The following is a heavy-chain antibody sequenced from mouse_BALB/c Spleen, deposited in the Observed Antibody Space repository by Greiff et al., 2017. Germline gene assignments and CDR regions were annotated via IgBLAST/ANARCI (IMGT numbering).Heavy chain of an antibody. Sequence: EVQLQQSGAELVRPGASLKFSCKASGFNINDYYMHWVKQRPEQGLEWIGWIAPENGNTIYGPNIKGKASITADTSTNTVYLQLSSLTSEDTAVYYCACGNYGYWGQGTTLTVSS. J-gene: IGHJ2*01. D-gene: IGHD2-1*01. CDR3: ACGNYGY. CDR2: IAPENGNT. V-gene: IGHV14-1*02. CDR1: GFNINDYY.